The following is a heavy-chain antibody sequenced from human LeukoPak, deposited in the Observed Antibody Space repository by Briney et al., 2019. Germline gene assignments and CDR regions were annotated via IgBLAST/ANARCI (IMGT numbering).Heavy chain of an antibody. CDR3: AKVGYSSSWYNPPSWPMDV. CDR1: GGSILSSSYY. Sequence: PSETLSLICTVSGGSILSSSYYWGWIRQPPGKRLEWIGSIYYSGSTHYNPSLKSRVTISVDTSKNQFSLKLSSVTAADTAVYYCAKVGYSSSWYNPPSWPMDVWGKGTMVTVSS. J-gene: IGHJ6*04. V-gene: IGHV4-39*07. CDR2: IYYSGST. D-gene: IGHD6-13*01.